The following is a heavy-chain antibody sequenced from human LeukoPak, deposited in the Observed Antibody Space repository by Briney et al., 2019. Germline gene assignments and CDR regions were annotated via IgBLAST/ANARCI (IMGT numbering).Heavy chain of an antibody. J-gene: IGHJ5*02. CDR2: IKPDGSAQ. CDR1: GFTFSNSW. Sequence: GGSLRLSCTASGFTFSNSWMSWVRQAPGKGLEWVATIKPDGSAQYYVDSVKGRFTISRDNAKNSLFLQINSLRAEDTAVYYCANGGTYSSGPWGQGTLVTVSS. V-gene: IGHV3-7*01. CDR3: ANGGTYSSGP. D-gene: IGHD3-22*01.